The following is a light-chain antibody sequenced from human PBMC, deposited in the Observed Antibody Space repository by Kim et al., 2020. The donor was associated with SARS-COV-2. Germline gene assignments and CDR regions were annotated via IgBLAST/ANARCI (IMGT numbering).Light chain of an antibody. CDR1: QSVSSY. J-gene: IGKJ2*01. CDR3: QQRSNWYN. V-gene: IGKV3-11*01. CDR2: DAS. Sequence: LSLYTGERATLSCRASQSVSSYIAWYHQNPGQAPRILIYDASNRATGIPARFSGSGSGTDFTLTISSLESEDFAVYYCQQRSNWYNCGQGTKLEI.